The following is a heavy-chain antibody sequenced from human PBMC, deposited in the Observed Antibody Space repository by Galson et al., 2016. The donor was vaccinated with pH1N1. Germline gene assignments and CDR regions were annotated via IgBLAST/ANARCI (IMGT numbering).Heavy chain of an antibody. V-gene: IGHV3-7*01. Sequence: SLRLSCAASGFIFSDYWMSWVRQAPGKGPEWVAKINQGGSRKYYVDSMKGRCTISRDNAENSLSLQMNSLRVEDTALYYCATEDYYTSLYWGQGILVTVSS. J-gene: IGHJ4*02. CDR2: INQGGSRK. CDR3: ATEDYYTSLY. D-gene: IGHD1-26*01. CDR1: GFIFSDYW.